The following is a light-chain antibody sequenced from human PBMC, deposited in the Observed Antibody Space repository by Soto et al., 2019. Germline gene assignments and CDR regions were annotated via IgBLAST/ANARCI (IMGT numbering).Light chain of an antibody. CDR3: QKHDFAPFT. Sequence: DIQMTKSPSSLSASVGDRGTITCRARQDINNYLAWYQQKPGKVPKLLIYSASSLQSGVPSRFSGSGSGTEFTLTLSSLQSEDVATYYCQKHDFAPFTFGPGTKVDIK. CDR2: SAS. CDR1: QDINNY. J-gene: IGKJ3*01. V-gene: IGKV1-27*01.